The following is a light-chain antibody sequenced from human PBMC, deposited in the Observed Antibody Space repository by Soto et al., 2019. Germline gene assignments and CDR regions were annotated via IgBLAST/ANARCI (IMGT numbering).Light chain of an antibody. CDR3: SSYTSSSTLVV. Sequence: QSVLTQPASVSGSPGQSITISCTGTSSDVGGYNYVSWYQQHPGKAPKLMIYDVSNRPSGVPTRFSGSKSGNTAPLPISGLQPKDEADYYCSSYTSSSTLVVFGGGTKLTVL. CDR1: SSDVGGYNY. CDR2: DVS. V-gene: IGLV2-14*01. J-gene: IGLJ2*01.